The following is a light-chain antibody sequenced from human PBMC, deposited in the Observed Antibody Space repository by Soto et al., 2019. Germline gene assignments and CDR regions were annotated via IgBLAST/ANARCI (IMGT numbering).Light chain of an antibody. CDR3: QQYHTYRS. Sequence: DIQMTQSPSTLFASVGVRVTITCRASQSVVSWLAWYQQKPGKAPKLLIYDTSSLQSGVPSRFSASGSGTEFILTIISLQPDDVATYFCQQYHTYRSFGQGIKVEMK. V-gene: IGKV1-5*01. J-gene: IGKJ1*01. CDR2: DTS. CDR1: QSVVSW.